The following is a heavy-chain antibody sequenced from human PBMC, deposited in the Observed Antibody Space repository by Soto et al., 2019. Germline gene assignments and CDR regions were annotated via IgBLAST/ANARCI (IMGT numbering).Heavy chain of an antibody. CDR3: RHASMVRGAIFDY. V-gene: IGHV3-15*07. CDR1: GFTFSNAW. Sequence: EVQLVESGGGLVKPGGSLRLSCAASGFTFSNAWMNWVRQAPGKGLEWVGRIKSKTDGGTTDYAAPVKGRFTISRDDSKNTLYLQMNSLKTEDTAVYYCRHASMVRGAIFDYWGQGTLVTVSS. D-gene: IGHD3-10*01. CDR2: IKSKTDGGTT. J-gene: IGHJ4*02.